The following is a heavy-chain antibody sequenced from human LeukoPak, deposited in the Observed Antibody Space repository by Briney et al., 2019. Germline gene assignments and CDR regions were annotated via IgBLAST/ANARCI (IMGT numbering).Heavy chain of an antibody. Sequence: GGSVPLSCEASGFIFSRYWLYWVRQVPGKGLVWVSRISSDGSIASYADSVEGRFAMSRDSARNTLFLQMNSLRVEDTAVYYCARSRDNVLDYWGQGTLVTVSS. CDR2: ISSDGSIA. V-gene: IGHV3-74*01. D-gene: IGHD1-14*01. J-gene: IGHJ4*02. CDR3: ARSRDNVLDY. CDR1: GFIFSRYW.